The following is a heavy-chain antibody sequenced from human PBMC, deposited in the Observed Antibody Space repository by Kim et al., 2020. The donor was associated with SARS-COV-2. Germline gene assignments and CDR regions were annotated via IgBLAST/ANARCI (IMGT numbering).Heavy chain of an antibody. Sequence: SETLSLTCTVSGGSVSSGSYYWSWIRQPPGKGLEWIGYIYYSGSTNYNPSLKSRVTISVDTSKNQFSLKLSSVTAADTAVYYCARVRVMEWELLPDYWGQGTLVTVSS. D-gene: IGHD1-26*01. V-gene: IGHV4-61*01. J-gene: IGHJ4*02. CDR2: IYYSGST. CDR3: ARVRVMEWELLPDY. CDR1: GGSVSSGSYY.